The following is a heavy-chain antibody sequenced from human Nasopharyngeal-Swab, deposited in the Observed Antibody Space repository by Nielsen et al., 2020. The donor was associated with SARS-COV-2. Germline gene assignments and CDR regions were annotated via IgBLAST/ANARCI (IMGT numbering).Heavy chain of an antibody. Sequence: WVRQAPGQGLEWMGWISAYNGNTNYAQKLQGRVTMTIDTSTSTAYMELRSLRSDDTAVYYCARDLRYSYGTEPFDYWGQGTLVTVSS. CDR2: ISAYNGNT. D-gene: IGHD5-18*01. V-gene: IGHV1-18*01. CDR3: ARDLRYSYGTEPFDY. J-gene: IGHJ4*02.